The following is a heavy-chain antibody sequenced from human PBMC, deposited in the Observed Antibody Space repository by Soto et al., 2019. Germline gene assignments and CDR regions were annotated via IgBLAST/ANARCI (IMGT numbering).Heavy chain of an antibody. CDR2: ISSSSSYI. V-gene: IGHV3-21*01. D-gene: IGHD3-10*01. CDR1: GFTFSSYS. Sequence: EVQLVESGGGLVKPGGSLRLSCAASGFTFSSYSMNWVRQAPGKGLEWVSSISSSSSYIYYADSVKGRFTISRDNAKNSLYLQMNSLRAEDKAVYYCARSLWFGELLWYDYWGQGTLVTVSS. CDR3: ARSLWFGELLWYDY. J-gene: IGHJ4*02.